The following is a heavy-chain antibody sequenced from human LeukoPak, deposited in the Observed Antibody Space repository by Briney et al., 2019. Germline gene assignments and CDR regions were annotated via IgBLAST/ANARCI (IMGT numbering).Heavy chain of an antibody. CDR2: IRYDGSNK. CDR3: ARDLITMIVVVMGDAFDI. D-gene: IGHD3-22*01. CDR1: GFTFSSYG. V-gene: IGHV3-30*02. Sequence: GGSLRLSCAASGFTFSSYGMHWVRQAPGKGLEGVAFIRYDGSNKYYADSVEGRFTISRDNSKNTLYLQMNSLRAEDTAVYYCARDLITMIVVVMGDAFDILGQGTMVTVSS. J-gene: IGHJ3*02.